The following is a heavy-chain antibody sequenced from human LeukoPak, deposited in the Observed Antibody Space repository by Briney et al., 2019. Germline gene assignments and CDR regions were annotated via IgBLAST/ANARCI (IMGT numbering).Heavy chain of an antibody. J-gene: IGHJ4*02. D-gene: IGHD4-23*01. Sequence: PSETLSLTCTVSGGSISSSSYYWGWVRQPPGKGLEWIGSSYYSGSTYYNPSLKSRVTISVDTSKNQFSLKLSSVTAADTAVYYCARGLRWEYYFDYWGQGTLVTVSS. CDR1: GGSISSSSYY. V-gene: IGHV4-39*01. CDR3: ARGLRWEYYFDY. CDR2: SYYSGST.